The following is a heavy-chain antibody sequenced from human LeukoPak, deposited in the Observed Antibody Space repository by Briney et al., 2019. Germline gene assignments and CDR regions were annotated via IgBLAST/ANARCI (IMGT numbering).Heavy chain of an antibody. J-gene: IGHJ4*02. CDR1: GFTFRNAW. Sequence: GGSLRLSCEASGFTFRNAWMSWVRQAPGKGLEWVGRIKSKTDGGTTEYAAPVKGRFTISRDDSKNTLYLQMNSLETDDTAVYYCATYRTGYFYFDYWGPGTLVTVSS. CDR2: IKSKTDGGTT. V-gene: IGHV3-15*01. D-gene: IGHD3-9*01. CDR3: ATYRTGYFYFDY.